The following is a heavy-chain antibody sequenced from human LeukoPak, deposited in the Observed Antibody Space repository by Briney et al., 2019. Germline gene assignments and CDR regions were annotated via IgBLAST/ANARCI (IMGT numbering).Heavy chain of an antibody. J-gene: IGHJ4*02. V-gene: IGHV5-51*04. CDR1: GYTFTNYW. Sequence: GESLKISCKGSGYTFTNYWIGWVRQMPGKGLEWMGIIYPGDSERKYNPSLQGQVTISADKPISTVYLQWSSLKASDTAIYYCARIEGSTFDYWGQGTLVTVSS. CDR3: ARIEGSTFDY. CDR2: IYPGDSER.